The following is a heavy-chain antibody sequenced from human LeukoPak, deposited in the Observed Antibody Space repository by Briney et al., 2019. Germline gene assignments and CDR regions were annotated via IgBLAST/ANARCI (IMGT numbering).Heavy chain of an antibody. V-gene: IGHV3-30-3*01. CDR1: GFTFSSYA. CDR2: ISYDGSNK. CDR3: ARSTMVAPLDY. D-gene: IGHD3-10*01. Sequence: PGGSLRLSCAASGFTFSSYAMHWVRQAPGKGLEWVAVISYDGSNKYYADSVKGRFTISRDNSKNTLYLQMNSLRAEDTAVYYCARSTMVAPLDYWGQGTLVTVSS. J-gene: IGHJ4*02.